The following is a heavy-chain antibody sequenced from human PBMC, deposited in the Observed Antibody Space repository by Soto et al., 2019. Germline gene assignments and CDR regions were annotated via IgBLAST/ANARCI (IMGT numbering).Heavy chain of an antibody. V-gene: IGHV4-34*01. J-gene: IGHJ6*03. Sequence: SETLSLTCAVYGGSFSGYYWSWIRQPPGKGLEWNGEINRCGSTNYNPSLKSRVTISVDTSKNQFSLKLSSVTAADTAAYYCARGHVSRGQQWLVRDFPPPHGYYMDVWGKGTTVTVSS. CDR1: GGSFSGYY. CDR2: INRCGST. D-gene: IGHD6-19*01. CDR3: ARGHVSRGQQWLVRDFPPPHGYYMDV.